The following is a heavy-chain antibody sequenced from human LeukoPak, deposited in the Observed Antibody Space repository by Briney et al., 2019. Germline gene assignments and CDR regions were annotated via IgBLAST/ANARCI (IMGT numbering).Heavy chain of an antibody. CDR2: IYYSGST. Sequence: SETLSLTCTVSGGSININSYYWGWIRQPPGKGLEWIGTIYYSGSTYYNPSLKSRVTISVDTSKNQFSLKLSSVTAADTAVYYCARIRRYYYDSSGYRFDYWGQGTLVTVSS. CDR1: GGSININSYY. V-gene: IGHV4-39*07. J-gene: IGHJ4*02. CDR3: ARIRRYYYDSSGYRFDY. D-gene: IGHD3-22*01.